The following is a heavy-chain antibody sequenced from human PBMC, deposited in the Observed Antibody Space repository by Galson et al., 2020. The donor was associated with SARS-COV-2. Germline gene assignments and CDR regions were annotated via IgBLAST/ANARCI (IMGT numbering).Heavy chain of an antibody. CDR1: GFTFSSYG. CDR2: IWYDGSNK. D-gene: IGHD3-10*01. J-gene: IGHJ4*02. V-gene: IGHV3-33*01. CDR3: ARYLRYGESLEYFDY. Sequence: GGSLRLSCAASGFTFSSYGMHWLRQDPGKGLEWVAVIWYDGSNKYYADSVKGRFTISRDNSKNTLYLQMNGLRAEDTAVYYCARYLRYGESLEYFDYWGQGTLVTVSS.